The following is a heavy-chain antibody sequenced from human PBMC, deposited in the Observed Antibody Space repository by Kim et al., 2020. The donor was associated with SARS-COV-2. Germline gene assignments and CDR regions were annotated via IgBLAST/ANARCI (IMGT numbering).Heavy chain of an antibody. CDR3: ARDQVFSDFGVVMGHRYYYYYGMDV. V-gene: IGHV3-30-3*01. CDR2: ISYDGSNK. D-gene: IGHD3-3*01. CDR1: GFTFSSYA. Sequence: GGSLRLSCAASGFTFSSYAMHWVRQAPGKGLEWVAVISYDGSNKYYADSVKGRFTISRDNSKNTLYLQMNSLRAEDTAVYYCARDQVFSDFGVVMGHRYYYYYGMDVWGQGTTVTVSS. J-gene: IGHJ6*02.